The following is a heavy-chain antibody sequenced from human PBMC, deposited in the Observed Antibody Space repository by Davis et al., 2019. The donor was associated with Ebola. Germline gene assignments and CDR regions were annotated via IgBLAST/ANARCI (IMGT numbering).Heavy chain of an antibody. V-gene: IGHV1-2*02. D-gene: IGHD3-22*01. CDR1: GYTFTGYY. Sequence: ASVKVSCKASGYTFTGYYMHWVRQAPGQGLEWMGWINPNSGGTNYAQKFQGRVTMTRDTSISTAYMELSRLRSDDTAVYYCARDQYDSSGYYEGYFDYWGQGTLVTVSS. CDR3: ARDQYDSSGYYEGYFDY. J-gene: IGHJ4*02. CDR2: INPNSGGT.